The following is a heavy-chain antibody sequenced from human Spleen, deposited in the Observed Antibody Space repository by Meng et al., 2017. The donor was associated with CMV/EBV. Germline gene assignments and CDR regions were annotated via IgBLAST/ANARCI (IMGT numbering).Heavy chain of an antibody. V-gene: IGHV4-34*01. CDR2: INHLGTT. CDR1: GGSFSGYY. D-gene: IGHD3-10*01. Sequence: SETLSLTCSVSGGSFSGYYWSWIRQPPGKGLEWIGEINHLGTTKYNPSLKSRVTISGDTSKNHSTLTLTSVSAADTAVYYCARGQAGGWFDPWGQGTLVTVSS. J-gene: IGHJ5*02. CDR3: ARGQAGGWFDP.